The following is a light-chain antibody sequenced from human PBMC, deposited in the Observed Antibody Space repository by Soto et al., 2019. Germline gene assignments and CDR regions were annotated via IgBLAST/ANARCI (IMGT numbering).Light chain of an antibody. J-gene: IGKJ1*01. CDR3: QQSYSTPWT. V-gene: IGKV1-39*01. Sequence: DIQMTQSPSSLSASVGDRVTITCRASQSISSYLNWDQQKPGQAPKLLIYAASSLQSGVPLRFSGSGSGTDFTLTISSLQPEDFATYYCQQSYSTPWTFGQGTKVEIK. CDR2: AAS. CDR1: QSISSY.